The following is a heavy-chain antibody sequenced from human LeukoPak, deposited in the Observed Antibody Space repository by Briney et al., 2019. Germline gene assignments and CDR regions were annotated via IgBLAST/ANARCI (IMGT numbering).Heavy chain of an antibody. V-gene: IGHV3-7*01. D-gene: IGHD6-13*01. CDR3: ARLGSSWDFFDF. J-gene: IGHJ4*02. Sequence: GGSLRLSCVASGFTLSGYWMSWVRQLPGNGLEWVANIKQDAGEIRYVDSVKGRFTISRDNAKNSVYLQMNSLRAEDTGVYYCARLGSSWDFFDFWGQGTLVTVS. CDR2: IKQDAGEI. CDR1: GFTLSGYW.